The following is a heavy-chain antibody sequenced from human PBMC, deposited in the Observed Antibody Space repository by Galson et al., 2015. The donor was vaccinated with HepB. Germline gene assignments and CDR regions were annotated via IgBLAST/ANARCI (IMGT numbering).Heavy chain of an antibody. D-gene: IGHD2-2*01. CDR1: GFTFSNAW. Sequence: SLRLSCAASGFTFSNAWMSWVRQAPGKGLEWVGRIKSKTDGGTTDYAAPVKGRFTISRDDSKNTLYLQMNSLKTEDTAVYYCTTGVGYCSSTSCYYDAFDIWGQGTMVTVSS. CDR2: IKSKTDGGTT. J-gene: IGHJ3*02. V-gene: IGHV3-15*01. CDR3: TTGVGYCSSTSCYYDAFDI.